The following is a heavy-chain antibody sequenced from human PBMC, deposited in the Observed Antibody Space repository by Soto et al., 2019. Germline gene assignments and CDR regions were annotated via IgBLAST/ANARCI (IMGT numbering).Heavy chain of an antibody. V-gene: IGHV5-51*01. CDR3: ALERGYSYGYHWFDP. CDR2: IYPGDSDT. D-gene: IGHD5-18*01. J-gene: IGHJ5*02. Sequence: PGESLKISCKGSVYSFTSYWIGWVRQMPGKGLEWMGIIYPGDSDTRYSPSFQGQVTISADKSISTAYLQWSSLKASDTAMYYCALERGYSYGYHWFDPWGQGTLVTVSS. CDR1: VYSFTSYW.